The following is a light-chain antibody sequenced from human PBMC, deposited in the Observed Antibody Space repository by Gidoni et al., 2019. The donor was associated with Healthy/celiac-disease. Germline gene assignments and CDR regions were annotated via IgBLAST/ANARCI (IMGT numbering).Light chain of an antibody. V-gene: IGKV2-28*01. CDR3: MQALQTPH. CDR1: QSLLHSNGYNY. Sequence: DIVMTQSPLSLPVTPGEPASISCRSSQSLLHSNGYNYLDWYLQKPGQSPQLLIYLGSNRASGVPDRFSGSGSGTDFTLKISKVEAEDVGVYYCMQALQTPHFGGXTKVEIK. J-gene: IGKJ4*01. CDR2: LGS.